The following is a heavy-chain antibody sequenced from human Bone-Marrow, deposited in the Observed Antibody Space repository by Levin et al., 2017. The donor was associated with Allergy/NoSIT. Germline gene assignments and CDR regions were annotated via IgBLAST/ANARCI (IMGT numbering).Heavy chain of an antibody. D-gene: IGHD3-10*01. J-gene: IGHJ4*02. V-gene: IGHV3-72*01. Sequence: GESLKISCAASGFIFSDHYLDWVRQAPGKGLEWVGRIENKANSYATQYAASVKGRFTISRDDSENSLHLQMSSLKIEDTAVYYCVRDGGSESSRFDDWGQGTLVTVSS. CDR2: IENKANSYAT. CDR3: VRDGGSESSRFDD. CDR1: GFIFSDHY.